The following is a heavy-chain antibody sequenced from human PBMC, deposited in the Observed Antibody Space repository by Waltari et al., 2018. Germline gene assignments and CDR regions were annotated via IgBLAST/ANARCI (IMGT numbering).Heavy chain of an antibody. CDR1: GSSFTSYW. J-gene: IGHJ6*02. CDR2: IDPSDSYT. CDR3: ASRTYYYGSGSYYNVFGMDV. V-gene: IGHV5-10-1*03. D-gene: IGHD3-10*01. Sequence: EVQLVQSGAEVKKPGESLRISCKGSGSSFTSYWLRGVRRMPGKGLEWMGRIDPSDSYTNYSPSFQGHVTISADKSISTAYLQWSSLKASDTAMYYCASRTYYYGSGSYYNVFGMDVWGQGTTVTVSS.